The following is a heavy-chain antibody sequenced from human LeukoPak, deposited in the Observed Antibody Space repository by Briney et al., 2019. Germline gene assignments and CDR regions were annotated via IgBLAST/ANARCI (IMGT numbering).Heavy chain of an antibody. D-gene: IGHD3-22*01. CDR3: ARVPSYYYDSSGHPPDY. Sequence: SVKVSCKASGGTFSSYAISWVRQAPGQGLKWMGGIIPIFGTANYAQKFQGRVTITADESTSTAYMELSSLRSEDTAVYYCARVPSYYYDSSGHPPDYWGQGTLVTVSS. CDR2: IIPIFGTA. CDR1: GGTFSSYA. J-gene: IGHJ4*02. V-gene: IGHV1-69*13.